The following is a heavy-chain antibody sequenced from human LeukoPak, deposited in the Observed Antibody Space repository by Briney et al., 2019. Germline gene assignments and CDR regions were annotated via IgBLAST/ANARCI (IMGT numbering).Heavy chain of an antibody. CDR3: ARVSSTTAPLGY. J-gene: IGHJ4*02. V-gene: IGHV1-69*04. D-gene: IGHD6-13*01. CDR1: GGTFSSYA. CDR2: IIPILGIA. Sequence: SVKVSCKASGGTFSSYAISWVRQAPGQGLEWMGRIIPILGIANYAQKFQGRVTITADKSTSTAYMELSSLRSDDTAVYYCARVSSTTAPLGYWGQGTLVTVSS.